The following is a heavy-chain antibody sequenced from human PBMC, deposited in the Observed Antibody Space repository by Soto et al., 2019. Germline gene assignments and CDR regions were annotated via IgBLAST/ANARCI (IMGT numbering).Heavy chain of an antibody. CDR1: GYXFAGYL. D-gene: IGHD3-22*01. V-gene: IGHV5-10-1*01. Sequence: PXEXLKISFKRSGYXFAGYLLTWVRHKPGKSLEWIGRSDPSYSQTYYSPSFLGHVTISSTKSITTLLLQSSSMSASHTATYYCARQIYDSDTGPNFQYYFDSWGQGTPLTAPQ. CDR2: SDPSYSQT. J-gene: IGHJ4*02. CDR3: ARQIYDSDTGPNFQYYFDS.